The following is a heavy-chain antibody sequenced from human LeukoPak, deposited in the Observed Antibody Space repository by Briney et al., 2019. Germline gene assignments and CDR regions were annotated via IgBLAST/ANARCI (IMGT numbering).Heavy chain of an antibody. Sequence: SQTLSLTCTVSGGSISSGDYYWSWIRQPPGKGLEWIGYIYYIGNTFYNPSLKSRVTISVDTSKNQFSLKLSSVTAADTAVYYCARASYYYDSSGPYFDYWGQGTLVTVSS. D-gene: IGHD3-22*01. V-gene: IGHV4-30-4*01. J-gene: IGHJ4*02. CDR2: IYYIGNT. CDR1: GGSISSGDYY. CDR3: ARASYYYDSSGPYFDY.